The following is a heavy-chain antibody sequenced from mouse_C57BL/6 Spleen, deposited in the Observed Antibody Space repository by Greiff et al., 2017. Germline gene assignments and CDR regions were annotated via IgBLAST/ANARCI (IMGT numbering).Heavy chain of an antibody. V-gene: IGHV1-19*01. CDR1: GYTFTDYY. CDR2: INPYNGGT. CDR3: ARKGWDEGYFDV. D-gene: IGHD3-3*01. Sequence: RVEPGASVKMSCKASGYTFTDYYMNWVKQSHGKSLEWIGVINPYNGGTSYNQKFKGKATLTVDKSSSTAYMELNSLTSEDSAVYYCARKGWDEGYFDVWGTGTTVTVSS. J-gene: IGHJ1*03.